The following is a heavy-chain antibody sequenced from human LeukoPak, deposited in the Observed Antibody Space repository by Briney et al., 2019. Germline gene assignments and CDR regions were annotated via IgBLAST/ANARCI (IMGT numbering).Heavy chain of an antibody. CDR3: ARDFGRDSSTPEYNWFDP. D-gene: IGHD6-13*01. CDR1: GFTFSSYG. J-gene: IGHJ5*02. Sequence: GGSLRLSCAASGFTFSSYGMHWVRQAPGKGLEWVAVIWYDGSNKYYADSVKGRFTISRDNSENTLYLQMNSLRAEDTAVYYCARDFGRDSSTPEYNWFDPWGQGTLVTVSS. CDR2: IWYDGSNK. V-gene: IGHV3-33*01.